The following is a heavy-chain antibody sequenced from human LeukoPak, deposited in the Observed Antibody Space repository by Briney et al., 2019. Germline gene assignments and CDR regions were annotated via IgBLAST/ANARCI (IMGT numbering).Heavy chain of an antibody. CDR1: GFSFSDYY. CDR2: ISSSSSYT. CDR3: ARDGKAAAVDAFDI. D-gene: IGHD6-13*01. J-gene: IGHJ3*02. Sequence: GGSLRLSCAVSGFSFSDYYMSWIRQAPGKGLEWVSYISSSSSYTNYADSVKGRFTISRDNAKNSLYLQMSSLRAEDTAVYYCARDGKAAAVDAFDIWGQGTMVTVSS. V-gene: IGHV3-11*06.